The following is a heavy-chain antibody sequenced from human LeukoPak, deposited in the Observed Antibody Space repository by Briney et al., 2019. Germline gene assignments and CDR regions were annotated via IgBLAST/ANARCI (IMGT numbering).Heavy chain of an antibody. CDR2: INPSGGST. CDR3: ARDFSGEWEQVTGWWLDP. J-gene: IGHJ5*02. Sequence: GASVKVSCKASGYTFTSYYMHWVRQAPGQGLEWMGIINPSGGSTSYAQKFQGRVTMTRDMSTSTVYMELSSLRSEDTAVYYCARDFSGEWEQVTGWWLDPWGQGTLVIVSS. CDR1: GYTFTSYY. V-gene: IGHV1-46*01. D-gene: IGHD3-16*01.